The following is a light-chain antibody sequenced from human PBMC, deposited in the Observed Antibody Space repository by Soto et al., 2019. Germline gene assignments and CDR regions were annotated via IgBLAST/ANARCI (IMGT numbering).Light chain of an antibody. CDR2: EVS. J-gene: IGLJ1*01. Sequence: QSVLTQPASVSGSPGQSIAISCTGTTNDVGGYNYVSWYQQHPGKVPKLLIHEVSNRPSGVSNRFSGSKSGYTASLTISGLQAEDEADYYCLSKTSTISYVFGTGTKVTVL. CDR1: TNDVGGYNY. CDR3: LSKTSTISYV. V-gene: IGLV2-14*01.